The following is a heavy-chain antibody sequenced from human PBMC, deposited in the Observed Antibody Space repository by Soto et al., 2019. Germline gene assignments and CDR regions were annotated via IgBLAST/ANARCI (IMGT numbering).Heavy chain of an antibody. CDR1: GFTFSSYV. CDR2: ISGGGDTT. D-gene: IGHD3-3*01. J-gene: IGHJ6*02. Sequence: EVQLLESGGGLVQPGGSLRLSCAASGFTFSSYVMSWVRQAPGKRLEWISGISGGGDTTYHADSVKGRFTISRDNSKKTVHLQMNSVRVEDTAVYYCAKFHSSDFWTGFRLNDVWGQGTTVTVSS. CDR3: AKFHSSDFWTGFRLNDV. V-gene: IGHV3-23*01.